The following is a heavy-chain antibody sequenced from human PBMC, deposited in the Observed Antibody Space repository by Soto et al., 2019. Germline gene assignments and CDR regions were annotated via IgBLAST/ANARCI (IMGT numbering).Heavy chain of an antibody. D-gene: IGHD5-18*01. J-gene: IGHJ4*02. V-gene: IGHV4-4*07. CDR1: GGSINSYW. CDR3: ARAPRSTGYSYGFFDF. CDR2: VYSSGTT. Sequence: SGTLSLTCTVSGGSINSYWWSWIRQPAGKGLEWIGRVYSSGTTDYNPSLKSRVTMSIDTSKNQFSLKLSSVTAADTAVYYCARAPRSTGYSYGFFDFWGLGTLVTVSS.